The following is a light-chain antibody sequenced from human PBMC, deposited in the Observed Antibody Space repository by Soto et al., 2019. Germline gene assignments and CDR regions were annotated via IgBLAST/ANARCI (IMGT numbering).Light chain of an antibody. V-gene: IGKV1-5*03. J-gene: IGKJ1*01. Sequence: DIQMTQSPSTLSASVGDTVTITCRASQDLNDWLAWFQQKPGKAPNLLIYKVSNLESGGPSRFSGSGSGTEFTLTISSLQPDDFASYYCQQYNGYSWSFGQGTKVEIK. CDR2: KVS. CDR3: QQYNGYSWS. CDR1: QDLNDW.